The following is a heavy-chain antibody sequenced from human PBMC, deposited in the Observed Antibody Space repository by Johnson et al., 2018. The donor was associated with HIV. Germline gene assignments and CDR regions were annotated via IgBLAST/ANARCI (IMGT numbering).Heavy chain of an antibody. J-gene: IGHJ3*02. CDR1: GFTFSSYA. CDR3: ARERRLWFRELLQSDAFEI. D-gene: IGHD3-10*01. CDR2: ISYDGSNK. V-gene: IGHV3-30*04. Sequence: QVQLVESGGGVVQPGRSLRLSCAASGFTFSSYAMHWVRQAPGKGLEWVAVISYDGSNKYYADSVKGRFTISRANSKNTLYRQMNSLRAEDTAVYYCARERRLWFRELLQSDAFEIGGQGTMVTVSS.